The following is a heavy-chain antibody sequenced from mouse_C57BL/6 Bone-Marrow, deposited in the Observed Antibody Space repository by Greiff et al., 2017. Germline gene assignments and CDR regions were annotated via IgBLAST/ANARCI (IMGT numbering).Heavy chain of an antibody. V-gene: IGHV5-9-1*02. Sequence: EVKLVESGEGLVKPGGSLKLSCAASGFTFSSYAMSWVRQIPEKRLEWVAYISSGGDYIYYADTVKGRFTISRDNARNTPYLQMSSLKSEDTAMYYCTRRGLWPHYYAMDYWGQGTSVTVSS. CDR3: TRRGLWPHYYAMDY. D-gene: IGHD1-1*02. J-gene: IGHJ4*01. CDR2: ISSGGDYI. CDR1: GFTFSSYA.